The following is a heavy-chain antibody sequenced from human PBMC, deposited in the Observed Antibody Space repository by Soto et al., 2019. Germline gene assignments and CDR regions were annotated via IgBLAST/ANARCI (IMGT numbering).Heavy chain of an antibody. Sequence: QVQLVQSGAEVKKPGASVKVSCKASGYTFTSYAMHWVRQAPGQRLEWMGWINAGNGNTKYSQKFQGRVTITRDTSASTAYMELSSLRAEDTAVYYCARFRGCSSTGCYKSGMDGWGQGTTVTVSS. CDR3: ARFRGCSSTGCYKSGMDG. D-gene: IGHD2-2*02. CDR2: INAGNGNT. V-gene: IGHV1-3*01. CDR1: GYTFTSYA. J-gene: IGHJ6*02.